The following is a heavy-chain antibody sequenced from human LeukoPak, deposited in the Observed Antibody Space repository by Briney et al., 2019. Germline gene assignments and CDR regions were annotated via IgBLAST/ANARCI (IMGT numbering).Heavy chain of an antibody. CDR3: ARAHSSSWPDWYFDL. CDR1: GGSNSSYY. CDR2: IYYSGST. J-gene: IGHJ2*01. D-gene: IGHD6-13*01. V-gene: IGHV4-59*08. Sequence: PSETLSLTCTVSGGSNSSYYWSRIRQPPGKGLEWIGYIYYSGSTNYNPSLKSRVTISVDTSKNQFSLKLSSVTAADTAVYYCARAHSSSWPDWYFDLWGRGTLVTFSS.